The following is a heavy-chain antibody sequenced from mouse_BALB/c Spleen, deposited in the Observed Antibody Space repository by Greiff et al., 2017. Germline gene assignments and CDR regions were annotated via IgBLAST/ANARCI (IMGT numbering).Heavy chain of an antibody. CDR1: GFTFSSFG. Sequence: EVMLVESGGGLVQPGGSRKLSCAASGFTFSSFGMHWVRQAPEKGLEWVAYISSGSSTIYYADTVKGRFTISRDNPKNTLFLQMTSLRSEDTAMYYGARRQTSYGNRGAMDYWGQGTSVTVSS. V-gene: IGHV5-17*02. CDR3: ARRQTSYGNRGAMDY. CDR2: ISSGSSTI. D-gene: IGHD2-10*01. J-gene: IGHJ4*01.